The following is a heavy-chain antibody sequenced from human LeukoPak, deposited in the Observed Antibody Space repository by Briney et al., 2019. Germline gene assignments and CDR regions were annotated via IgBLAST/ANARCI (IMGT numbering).Heavy chain of an antibody. D-gene: IGHD4/OR15-4a*01. V-gene: IGHV3-30*18. CDR2: VSYDGGNK. J-gene: IGHJ6*02. CDR1: GFTFSSYG. Sequence: GGSLRLSCAASGFTFSSYGIHWVRQAPGKGLEWVAVVSYDGGNKYYADSVKGRFTISRDNSRNTVYLQMNSLRAEDAAVYYCAKRAGQYGMDVWGQGTTVTVSS. CDR3: AKRAGQYGMDV.